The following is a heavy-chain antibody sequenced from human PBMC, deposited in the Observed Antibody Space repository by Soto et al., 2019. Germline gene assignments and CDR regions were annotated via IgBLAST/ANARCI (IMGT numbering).Heavy chain of an antibody. J-gene: IGHJ6*02. V-gene: IGHV3-11*01. Sequence: QVQLVESGGGLFKPGGTLRLSCAASGFTFSDHHLNWIRQTPGKGLEWLSDISSSGSLIYYADSVKGRFTISRDNSKKLLDLKINSLRAEDTAVYYCARPKVTTFYYGMDVWGQGTTVTVT. D-gene: IGHD4-4*01. CDR1: GFTFSDHH. CDR2: ISSSGSLI. CDR3: ARPKVTTFYYGMDV.